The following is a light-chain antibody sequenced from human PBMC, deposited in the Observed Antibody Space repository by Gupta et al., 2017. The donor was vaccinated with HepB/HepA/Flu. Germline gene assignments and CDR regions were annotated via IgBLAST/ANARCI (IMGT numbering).Light chain of an antibody. CDR1: NSGRKR. CDR3: QVGAGSSDHTEVV. CDR2: HDS. Sequence: SFVLTQPPSVSVAPGEPARITCGGTNSGRKRVYWYQQRPGQAPVVVIFHDSDRHPGCAVRDPGSNSGKAATVTISMVGAGDEADYYCQVGAGSSDHTEVVFGGGTKLTVL. J-gene: IGLJ3*02. V-gene: IGLV3-21*04.